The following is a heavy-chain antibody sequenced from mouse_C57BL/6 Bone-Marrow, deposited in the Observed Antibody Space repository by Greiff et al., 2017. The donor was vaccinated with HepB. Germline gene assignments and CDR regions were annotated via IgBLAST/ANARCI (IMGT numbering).Heavy chain of an antibody. CDR1: GYTFTSYW. CDR2: IYPGSGST. Sequence: VQLQQSGAELVKPGASVKMSCKASGYTFTSYWITWVKQRPGQGLEWIGDIYPGSGSTNYNEKFKSKATLTVDTSSSTAYMQLSSLTSEDSAVYYCASYYGSSPYAMDYWGQGTSVTVSS. CDR3: ASYYGSSPYAMDY. D-gene: IGHD1-1*01. J-gene: IGHJ4*01. V-gene: IGHV1-55*01.